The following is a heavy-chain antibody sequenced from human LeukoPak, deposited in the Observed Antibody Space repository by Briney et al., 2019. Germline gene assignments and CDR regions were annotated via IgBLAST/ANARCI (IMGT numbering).Heavy chain of an antibody. D-gene: IGHD3-16*02. J-gene: IGHJ4*02. Sequence: GGSLRLSCAASGFTFSSYAMHGVRQAPGKGVEGGADISCDGSNKYYADSVKGRFTISRDNSKNTLYLQMNSLRAEDTAVYYCARDSSDYVWGSYRYTHFDYWGQGTLVTVSS. CDR1: GFTFSSYA. CDR2: ISCDGSNK. V-gene: IGHV3-30*04. CDR3: ARDSSDYVWGSYRYTHFDY.